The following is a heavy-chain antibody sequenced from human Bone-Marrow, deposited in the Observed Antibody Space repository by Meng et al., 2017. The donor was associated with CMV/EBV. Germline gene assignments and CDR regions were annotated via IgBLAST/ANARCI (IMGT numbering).Heavy chain of an antibody. Sequence: ASVKVSCKASGYTFSNYDINWVRQATGQGLEWMGWMNPNSGNTAYAQELQGRVTITRNISISTAYMELSSLRSEDTAVYYCARTFDRTARLGSYYYYGMDVWGQGPTVTGSS. CDR3: ARTFDRTARLGSYYYYGMDV. D-gene: IGHD6-6*01. CDR2: MNPNSGNT. J-gene: IGHJ6*02. V-gene: IGHV1-8*03. CDR1: GYTFSNYD.